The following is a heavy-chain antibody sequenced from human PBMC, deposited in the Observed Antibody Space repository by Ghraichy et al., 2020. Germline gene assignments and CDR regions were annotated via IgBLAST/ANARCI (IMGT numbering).Heavy chain of an antibody. CDR1: GFTFSSYS. CDR2: VSSSSSTK. CDR3: ARGGDGYFSP. V-gene: IGHV3-48*02. J-gene: IGHJ5*02. D-gene: IGHD2-21*01. Sequence: GGSLRLSCTASGFTFSSYSMNWVRQAPGKGPEWVSYVSSSSSTKSYADSVKGRFTISRDNAKNSLFLQMNSLRDEDTAVYYCARGGDGYFSPWGQGTQVTVSS.